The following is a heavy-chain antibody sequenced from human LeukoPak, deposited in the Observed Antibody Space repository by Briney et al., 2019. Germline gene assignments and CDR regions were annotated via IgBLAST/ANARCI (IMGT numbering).Heavy chain of an antibody. CDR2: IYYSGST. CDR3: ARARKAGNDYGDPNWFDP. J-gene: IGHJ5*02. CDR1: GGSNSSYY. Sequence: SETLSLTCTVSGGSNSSYYWSWIRQPPGKGLEWIGYIYYSGSTNYNPSLKSRVTISVDTSKNQFSLKLSSVTAADTAVYYCARARKAGNDYGDPNWFDPWGQGTLVTVSS. V-gene: IGHV4-59*01. D-gene: IGHD4-17*01.